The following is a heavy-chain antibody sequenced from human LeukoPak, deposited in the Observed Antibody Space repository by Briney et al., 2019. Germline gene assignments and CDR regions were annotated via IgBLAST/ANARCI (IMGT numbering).Heavy chain of an antibody. CDR1: GGSISSGSYY. V-gene: IGHV4-61*02. CDR3: AREKGSSGWTSHYYYYMDV. J-gene: IGHJ6*03. CDR2: IYTSGST. Sequence: SQTLSLTCTVSGGSISSGSYYWSWIRQPAGKGLEWIGRIYTSGSTNYNPSLKSRVTISVDTSMNQFSLKLSSVTAADTAVYYCAREKGSSGWTSHYYYYMDVWGKGTTVTVSS. D-gene: IGHD6-19*01.